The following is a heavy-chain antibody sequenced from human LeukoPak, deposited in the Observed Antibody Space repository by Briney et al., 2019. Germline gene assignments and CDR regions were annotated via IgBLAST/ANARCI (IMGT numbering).Heavy chain of an antibody. CDR2: IKGDGSDN. Sequence: GGSLRLSCTASGFIFSTYWVAWVRQAPGKGLEWVAKIKGDGSDNYYVDSVRGRFTISRDNAKNSLYLQMNSLRAEDTAVYYCARDSDLLTYSYGYYDYWGQGTLVTVSS. CDR3: ARDSDLLTYSYGYYDY. V-gene: IGHV3-7*03. J-gene: IGHJ4*02. D-gene: IGHD5-18*01. CDR1: GFIFSTYW.